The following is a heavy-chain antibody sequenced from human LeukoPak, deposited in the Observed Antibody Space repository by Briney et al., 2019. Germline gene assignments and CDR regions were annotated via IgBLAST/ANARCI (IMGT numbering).Heavy chain of an antibody. CDR2: IWYDGSQK. CDR3: AKDMAGTVVTPYYYYSGMDV. V-gene: IGHV3-33*03. J-gene: IGHJ6*02. Sequence: GRSLRLSCAASGFTFNTYGMQWVRQAPGKGLEWVSIIWYDGSQKYYADSVKGRFTSSRDNSKNTLYLQMNSLRAEDTAVYYCAKDMAGTVVTPYYYYSGMDVWGQGATVTVSS. D-gene: IGHD4-23*01. CDR1: GFTFNTYG.